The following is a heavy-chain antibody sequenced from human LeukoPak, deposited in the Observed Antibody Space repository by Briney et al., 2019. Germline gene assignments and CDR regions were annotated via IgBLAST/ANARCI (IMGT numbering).Heavy chain of an antibody. Sequence: PSETLSLTCTVSGGPIISYYWNWIRRSPGKGLEWIGYFYYSASSNYNPSLTSRVTISAGTSKNQFSLKLTSVTPADTAVYYCARAGGAIFGVVIDSHFYYRGQGILVSVSS. CDR2: FYYSASS. CDR1: GGPIISYY. CDR3: ARAGGAIFGVVIDSHFYY. V-gene: IGHV4-59*01. D-gene: IGHD3-3*02. J-gene: IGHJ4*02.